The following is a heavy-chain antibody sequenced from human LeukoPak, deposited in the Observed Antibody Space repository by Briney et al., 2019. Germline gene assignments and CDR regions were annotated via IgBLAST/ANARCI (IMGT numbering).Heavy chain of an antibody. D-gene: IGHD6-13*01. CDR3: AKQGYSSSWYGDYYYGMDV. CDR2: ISGSGGST. CDR1: GFTFNNYA. V-gene: IGHV3-23*01. Sequence: GGSLRLSCAASGFTFNNYAMSWVRQAPGKGLERVSTISGSGGSTYYADSVKGRFTISRDNSKNTLYLQMNSLRAEDTAVYYCAKQGYSSSWYGDYYYGMDVWGQGTTVTVSS. J-gene: IGHJ6*02.